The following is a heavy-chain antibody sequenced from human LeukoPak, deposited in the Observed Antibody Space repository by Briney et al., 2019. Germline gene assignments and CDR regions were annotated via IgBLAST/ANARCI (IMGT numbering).Heavy chain of an antibody. Sequence: GGSLRLSCAASGFTFSDHYMSWIRQAPGKGLEWVSYISGGSTTIYYADSVKGRFTISRDNAKNSLYLQMNSLRDEDTAVYYCARAQYCGGDCYWSFDYWGQGTLVTVSS. CDR1: GFTFSDHY. CDR2: ISGGSTTI. J-gene: IGHJ4*02. V-gene: IGHV3-11*04. CDR3: ARAQYCGGDCYWSFDY. D-gene: IGHD2-21*02.